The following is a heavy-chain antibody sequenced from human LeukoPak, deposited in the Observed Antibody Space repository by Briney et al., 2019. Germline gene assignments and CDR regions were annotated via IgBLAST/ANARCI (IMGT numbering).Heavy chain of an antibody. CDR2: INHSGST. Sequence: SETLSLTCAVYGGSFSVYYWSWIRQPPGKGLEWIGEINHSGSTNYNPSLKSRVTISVDTSKNQFSLKLSSVTAADTAVYYCAREDTAMVSFDYWGQGTLVTVSS. J-gene: IGHJ4*02. V-gene: IGHV4-34*01. CDR1: GGSFSVYY. CDR3: AREDTAMVSFDY. D-gene: IGHD5-18*01.